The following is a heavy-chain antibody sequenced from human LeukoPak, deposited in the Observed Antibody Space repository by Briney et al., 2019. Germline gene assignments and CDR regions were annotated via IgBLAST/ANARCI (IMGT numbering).Heavy chain of an antibody. CDR1: GFTLSNNY. Sequence: GGSLRLSCAASGFTLSNNYMSWVRQAPGKGLEWVSVIYSGERTAYTDSVKGRFTISRDNSKNTLYLQMNSLRAEDTAVYYCARGVRIAVAGNIDYWGQGTLVTVSS. D-gene: IGHD6-19*01. V-gene: IGHV3-53*05. J-gene: IGHJ4*02. CDR2: IYSGERT. CDR3: ARGVRIAVAGNIDY.